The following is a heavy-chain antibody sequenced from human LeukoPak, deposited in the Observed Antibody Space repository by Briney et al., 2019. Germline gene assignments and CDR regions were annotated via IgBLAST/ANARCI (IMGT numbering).Heavy chain of an antibody. D-gene: IGHD2-2*02. J-gene: IGHJ6*03. CDR3: AKDMMCSSTSCYRGGLSYYYMDV. CDR1: GFTFSSYG. V-gene: IGHV3-30*02. CDR2: IRYDGSNK. Sequence: GGSLRLSCAASGFTFSSYGMHWVRQAPGKGLEWVAFIRYDGSNKYYADSVKGRFTISRDNSKNTLYPQMNSLRAEDTAVYYCAKDMMCSSTSCYRGGLSYYYMDVWGKGTTVTVSS.